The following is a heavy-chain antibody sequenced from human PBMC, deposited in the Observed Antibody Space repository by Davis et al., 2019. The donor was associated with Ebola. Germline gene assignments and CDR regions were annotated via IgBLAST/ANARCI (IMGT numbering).Heavy chain of an antibody. CDR2: ISSSSSYI. Sequence: GGSLRLSCAASGFTVSSNYMSWVRQAPGKGLEWVSSISSSSSYIYYADSVKGRFTISRDNAKNSLYLQMNSLRAEDTAVYYCARAGFWSGYYSYYYYYGMDVWGQGTTVTVSS. CDR3: ARAGFWSGYYSYYYYYGMDV. D-gene: IGHD3-3*01. V-gene: IGHV3-21*04. J-gene: IGHJ6*02. CDR1: GFTVSSNY.